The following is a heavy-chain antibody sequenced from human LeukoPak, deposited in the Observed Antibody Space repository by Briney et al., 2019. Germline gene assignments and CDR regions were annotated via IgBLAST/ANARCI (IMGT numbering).Heavy chain of an antibody. Sequence: SETLSLTCAVSGGSISSYYWSWLRQPPGKGLEWIGCIYYTGGTDYNPSLESRVTISVDTSKNQFSLKLSSVTAADTAVYYCARGAWGSGYYFDYWGQGTLVTVSS. CDR3: ARGAWGSGYYFDY. D-gene: IGHD7-27*01. V-gene: IGHV4-59*01. J-gene: IGHJ4*02. CDR2: IYYTGGT. CDR1: GGSISSYY.